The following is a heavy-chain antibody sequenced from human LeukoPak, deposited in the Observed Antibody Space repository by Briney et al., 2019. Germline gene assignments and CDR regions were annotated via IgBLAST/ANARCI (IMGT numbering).Heavy chain of an antibody. CDR1: SGSISDSNFY. CDR3: ARGSPGYFDWSED. J-gene: IGHJ4*02. CDR2: IFYSGST. D-gene: IGHD3-9*01. Sequence: SETLSLTCTVSSGSISDSNFYWGWIRQPPGKGLEWVGSIFYSGSTDYNPSLKSRVTISVDTSKNQFSLKLSSVTAADTAVYYCARGSPGYFDWSEDWGQGTLVTVSS. V-gene: IGHV4-39*07.